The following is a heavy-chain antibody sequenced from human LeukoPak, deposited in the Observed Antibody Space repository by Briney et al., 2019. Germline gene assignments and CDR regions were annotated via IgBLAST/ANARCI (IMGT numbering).Heavy chain of an antibody. Sequence: PGGSLRLSCAASGFTFSEAWMHWVRQAPGKGLVWVSSISSSSSYIYYADSVKGRFTISRDNAKNSLYLQMNSLRAEDTAVYYCARADGSGSPFDYWGQGTLVTVSS. V-gene: IGHV3-21*01. J-gene: IGHJ4*02. CDR1: GFTFSEAW. D-gene: IGHD3-10*01. CDR3: ARADGSGSPFDY. CDR2: ISSSSSYI.